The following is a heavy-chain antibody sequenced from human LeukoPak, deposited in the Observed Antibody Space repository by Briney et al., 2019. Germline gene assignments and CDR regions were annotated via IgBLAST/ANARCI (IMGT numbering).Heavy chain of an antibody. V-gene: IGHV1-18*01. J-gene: IGHJ6*02. CDR2: ISAYNGNT. CDR3: ARDYGDRYRHYYYYGMDV. CDR1: GYTFTSYG. Sequence: ASVKVSCKASGYTFTSYGISWVRQAPGQGLEWMGWISAYNGNTNYAQKLQGRVTMTTDTSTSTAYMELRSLRSDDTAVYYCARDYGDRYRHYYYYGMDVWGQGTTVTVSS. D-gene: IGHD4-17*01.